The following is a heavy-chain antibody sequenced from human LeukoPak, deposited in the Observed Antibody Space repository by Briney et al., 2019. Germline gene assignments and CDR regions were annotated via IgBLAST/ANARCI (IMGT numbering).Heavy chain of an antibody. J-gene: IGHJ4*02. Sequence: GGSLRLSCAASGFTFSTYAMHWVRQAPGKGLEWVALVTSNGRTKYYAYSVKGRCTVARDDSKNNLYLQMHSIGAEDKAAYYCARIFSAYLSYFDYWGQGTLVTVSS. CDR3: ARIFSAYLSYFDY. D-gene: IGHD2-21*01. V-gene: IGHV3-30*04. CDR1: GFTFSTYA. CDR2: VTSNGRTK.